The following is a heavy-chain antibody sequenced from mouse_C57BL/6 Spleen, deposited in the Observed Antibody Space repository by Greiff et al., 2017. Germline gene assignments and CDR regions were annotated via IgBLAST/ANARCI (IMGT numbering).Heavy chain of an antibody. Sequence: EVKLMESGGDLVKPGGSLKLSCAASGFTFSSYGMSWVRQTPDKRLEWVATISSGGSYTYYPDSVKGRFTISRDNAKNTLYLQMSSLKSEDTAMYYCARHEDYPWFAYWGQGTLVTVSA. CDR1: GFTFSSYG. D-gene: IGHD2-4*01. CDR3: ARHEDYPWFAY. V-gene: IGHV5-6*01. CDR2: ISSGGSYT. J-gene: IGHJ3*01.